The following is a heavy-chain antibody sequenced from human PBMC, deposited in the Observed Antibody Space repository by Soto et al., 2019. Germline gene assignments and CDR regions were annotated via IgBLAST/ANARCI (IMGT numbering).Heavy chain of an antibody. Sequence: QVQLVESGGGVVQPGRSLRLSCAASGVTFSSYGMHWVRQAPVKGLEWVAVISYDGSNEYYADSVKGRFTISRDNSKNTLYLQMNSLRAEDTAVYYCAKDAGGSSYFDYWGQGTLVTFSS. CDR3: AKDAGGSSYFDY. CDR2: ISYDGSNE. J-gene: IGHJ4*02. D-gene: IGHD1-26*01. CDR1: GVTFSSYG. V-gene: IGHV3-30*18.